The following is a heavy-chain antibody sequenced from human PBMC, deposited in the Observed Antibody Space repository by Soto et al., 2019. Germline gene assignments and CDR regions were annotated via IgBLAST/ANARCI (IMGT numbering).Heavy chain of an antibody. J-gene: IGHJ6*02. V-gene: IGHV1-69*06. CDR2: IIPIFGTA. Sequence: SVKVSCKASGGTFSSYAISWVRQAPGQGLEWMGGIIPIFGTANYAQKFQGRVTITADKSTSTAYMELSSLRSEDTAVYYCARVLTDIVVVPAAIGSLDYYYGMDVWGQGTTVTVSS. CDR1: GGTFSSYA. D-gene: IGHD2-2*02. CDR3: ARVLTDIVVVPAAIGSLDYYYGMDV.